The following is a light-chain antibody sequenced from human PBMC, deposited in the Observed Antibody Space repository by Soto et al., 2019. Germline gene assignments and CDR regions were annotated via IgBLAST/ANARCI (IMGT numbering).Light chain of an antibody. J-gene: IGKJ1*01. CDR1: KSISSW. CDR3: QQYGDSVTWT. V-gene: IGKV1-5*03. CDR2: KAS. Sequence: DIQMTQSPSTLSASVGDKVTITGRVRKSISSWLAWYQQKPGKAPKLLIYKASSLESGVPSRFSGSGSGTDFTLTISRLEPDDFAVYYCQQYGDSVTWTFGQGTKVDI.